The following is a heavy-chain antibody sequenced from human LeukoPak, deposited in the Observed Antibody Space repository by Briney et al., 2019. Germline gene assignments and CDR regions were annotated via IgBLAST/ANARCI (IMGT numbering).Heavy chain of an antibody. V-gene: IGHV1-8*03. Sequence: ASVKVSCKASGYTFTSYDINWVRQATGQGLEWMGWMTPNSGNTGYAQSFQDRVTFTRDTSISTAYMELSSLRSEDTAVYYCARSGTGDERIGVDYWGQGTLVTVSS. CDR2: MTPNSGNT. CDR1: GYTFTSYD. CDR3: ARSGTGDERIGVDY. D-gene: IGHD3-10*01. J-gene: IGHJ4*02.